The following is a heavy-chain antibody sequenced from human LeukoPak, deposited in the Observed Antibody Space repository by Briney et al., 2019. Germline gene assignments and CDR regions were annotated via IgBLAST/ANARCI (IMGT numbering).Heavy chain of an antibody. CDR3: AREGIAVAGIYYYYYGMDV. Sequence: KPGGSLRLSCAASGFTFSDYYRSWIRQAPGKGLEWVSYISSSGSTIYYADSVKGRFTISRDNAKNSLYLQMNSLRAEDTAVHYCAREGIAVAGIYYYYYGMDVWGQGTTVTVSS. V-gene: IGHV3-11*01. CDR1: GFTFSDYY. J-gene: IGHJ6*02. D-gene: IGHD6-19*01. CDR2: ISSSGSTI.